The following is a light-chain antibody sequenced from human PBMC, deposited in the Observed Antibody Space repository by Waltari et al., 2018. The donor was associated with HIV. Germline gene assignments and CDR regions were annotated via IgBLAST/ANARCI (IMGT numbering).Light chain of an antibody. Sequence: EIVLTQSPATLSVSPGERATLSCRASHSVSTNLAWYQQKHGQAPRLLIHGASTRAPGVAARFSGSASGTAFTLTISSLQSEDFALYYCQQYYDWPRTFGQVTKVE. CDR3: QQYYDWPRT. J-gene: IGKJ1*01. CDR1: HSVSTN. V-gene: IGKV3-15*01. CDR2: GAS.